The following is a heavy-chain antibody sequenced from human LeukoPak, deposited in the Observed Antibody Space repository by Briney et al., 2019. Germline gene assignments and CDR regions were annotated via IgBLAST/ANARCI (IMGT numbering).Heavy chain of an antibody. Sequence: SSETPSLTCTVSGGYISTNSYYWGWVRQPPGKGLEWIGSMYYSGTTYYNPSLKSRVTISVDTSKNQFSLKLSSLTAADTAVYYCAVTATPGHYFDYWGQGSLVTVSS. CDR2: MYYSGTT. V-gene: IGHV4-39*05. CDR1: GGYISTNSYY. D-gene: IGHD2-15*01. J-gene: IGHJ4*02. CDR3: AVTATPGHYFDY.